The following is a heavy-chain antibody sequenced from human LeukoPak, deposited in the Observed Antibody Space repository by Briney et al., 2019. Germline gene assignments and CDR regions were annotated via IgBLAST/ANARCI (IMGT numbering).Heavy chain of an antibody. D-gene: IGHD2-2*01. Sequence: PSETLSLTCTVSGGSISSSSYHWGWIRQPPGKGLEWIGSIYYSGSTYYNPSLKSRVTISVDTSKNQFSLKLSSVTAADTAVYYCARNGDNSYQPLLYYFDYWGQGTLVTVSS. CDR3: ARNGDNSYQPLLYYFDY. J-gene: IGHJ4*02. V-gene: IGHV4-39*01. CDR2: IYYSGST. CDR1: GGSISSSSYH.